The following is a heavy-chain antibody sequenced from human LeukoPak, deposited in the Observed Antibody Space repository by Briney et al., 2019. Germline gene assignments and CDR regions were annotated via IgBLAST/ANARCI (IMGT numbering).Heavy chain of an antibody. CDR1: GYTFITSS. CDR2: ITVASGNT. V-gene: IGHV1-3*01. CDR3: VGGSLGY. J-gene: IGHJ4*02. Sequence: ASVKVSCKTPGYTFITSSIYWVRQAPGQRLEWLGWITVASGNTRYSENLQGRVTLTRDTSANTAYMELHNLKFEDTAVYYCVGGSLGYWGQGTLVTVSP.